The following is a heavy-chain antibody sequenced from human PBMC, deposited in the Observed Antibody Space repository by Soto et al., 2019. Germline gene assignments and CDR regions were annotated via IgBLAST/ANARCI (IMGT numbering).Heavy chain of an antibody. CDR2: ISGSGDST. V-gene: IGHV3-23*01. Sequence: GVSLRLSCAPSGVIFRSYAMNWVRQAPRKGLERGSGISGSGDSTYYADAVKGRFTISRDNSKNTLHMQMNSQRDDDEAVYYAAEAGVGGFRGWDTVNWLDSRGKGLLVTVSS. D-gene: IGHD5-18*01. J-gene: IGHJ5*01. CDR1: GVIFRSYA. CDR3: AEAGVGGFRGWDTVNWLDS.